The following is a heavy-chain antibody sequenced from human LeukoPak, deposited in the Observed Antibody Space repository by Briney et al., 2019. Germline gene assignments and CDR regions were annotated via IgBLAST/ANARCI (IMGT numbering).Heavy chain of an antibody. CDR3: VKAKGLVIASYCFDY. J-gene: IGHJ4*02. D-gene: IGHD3/OR15-3a*01. Sequence: GGSLRLSCAASGFTFNTFAMTWVRQAPGKGLEWVSTISGSGRGTYYADSVKGRFTISRDNSKNTLYLQMNSLRPEDTALYYCVKAKGLVIASYCFDYWGQGILVTVSS. V-gene: IGHV3-23*01. CDR1: GFTFNTFA. CDR2: ISGSGRGT.